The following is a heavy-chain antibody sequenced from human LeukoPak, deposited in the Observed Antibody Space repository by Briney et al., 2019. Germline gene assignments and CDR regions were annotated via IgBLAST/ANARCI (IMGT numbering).Heavy chain of an antibody. V-gene: IGHV3-48*03. J-gene: IGHJ6*03. CDR3: ASLHSTVRTNYMDV. CDR1: GFTFSSYE. CDR2: ISSSGSTI. Sequence: GGSLRLSCAASGFTFSSYEMNWVRQAPGKGLEWVSYISSSGSTIYYADSVKGRFTISRDNAKNSLYLQMNSLRAEDTAVYYCASLHSTVRTNYMDVWGKGTTVTVSS.